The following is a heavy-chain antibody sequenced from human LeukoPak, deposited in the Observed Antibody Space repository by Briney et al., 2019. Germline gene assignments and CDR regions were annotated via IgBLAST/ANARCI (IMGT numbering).Heavy chain of an antibody. CDR2: IGGTSGNT. J-gene: IGHJ4*02. CDR3: ASRGRFYFDY. D-gene: IGHD3-16*01. Sequence: GGSLRLSCAASGFIFSSYAMSWVRQAPGKGLEWVSTIGGTSGNTYHSDSVKGRFTISRDNSKNTLYLQMNSLRADDTAVYYCASRGRFYFDYWGQGTLVTVSS. CDR1: GFIFSSYA. V-gene: IGHV3-23*01.